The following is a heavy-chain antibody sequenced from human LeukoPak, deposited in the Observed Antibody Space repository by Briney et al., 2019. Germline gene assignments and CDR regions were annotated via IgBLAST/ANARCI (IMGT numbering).Heavy chain of an antibody. CDR3: ARDAGYSSGWYRGGRFDP. Sequence: ASVKVSCKASGYTFTGYYMHWVRQAPGQGLEWMGWINPNSGGTNYAQKFQGRVTMTRDTSISTAYMELSRLRSDDTAVYYCARDAGYSSGWYRGGRFDPWGQGTLVTVSS. CDR2: INPNSGGT. D-gene: IGHD6-19*01. J-gene: IGHJ5*02. CDR1: GYTFTGYY. V-gene: IGHV1-2*02.